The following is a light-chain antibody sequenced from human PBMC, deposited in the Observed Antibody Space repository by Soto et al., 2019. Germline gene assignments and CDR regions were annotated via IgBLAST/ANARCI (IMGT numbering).Light chain of an antibody. CDR3: AAWDDSLNGYV. V-gene: IGLV1-44*01. CDR1: SSNIGTNA. J-gene: IGLJ1*01. Sequence: VLTQPPSASGTPGQRVTISCSGGSSNIGTNAVNWYQQLPGTAPKLLIYNNNQRPSAVPDRFSGSKSGTSASLAISGLQSEDEADYYCAAWDDSLNGYVFGTGTKLTVL. CDR2: NNN.